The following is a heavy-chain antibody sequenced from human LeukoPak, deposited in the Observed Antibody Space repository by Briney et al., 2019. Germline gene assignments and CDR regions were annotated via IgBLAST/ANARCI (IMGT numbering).Heavy chain of an antibody. D-gene: IGHD2-2*01. V-gene: IGHV3-21*01. Sequence: GGSLRLSCAASGFTFSSYSMNWVRQAPGKGLEWVSSISSSSSYIYYADSVKGRFTISRGNAKNSLYLQMNSLRAEDTAVYYCARDSVVVVPAAIRGLFVNWFDPWGQGTLVTVSS. CDR3: ARDSVVVVPAAIRGLFVNWFDP. CDR1: GFTFSSYS. J-gene: IGHJ5*02. CDR2: ISSSSSYI.